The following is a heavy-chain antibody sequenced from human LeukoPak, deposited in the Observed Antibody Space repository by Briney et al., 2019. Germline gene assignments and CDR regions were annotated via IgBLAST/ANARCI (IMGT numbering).Heavy chain of an antibody. Sequence: PSETLSLTCTVSGGSISSGDYYWSWIRQPPGKGLEWIGYIYYSGSTYYNPSLKSRVTISVDTSKNQFSLKLSSVTAADTAVYYCARVASEDGVKDDAFDIWGQGTMVTVSS. V-gene: IGHV4-30-4*02. CDR2: IYYSGST. D-gene: IGHD3-3*01. CDR3: ARVASEDGVKDDAFDI. J-gene: IGHJ3*02. CDR1: GGSISSGDYY.